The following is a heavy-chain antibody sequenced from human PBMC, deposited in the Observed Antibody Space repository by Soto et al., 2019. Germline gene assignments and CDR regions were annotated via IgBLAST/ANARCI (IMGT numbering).Heavy chain of an antibody. Sequence: QVQLVQSGAEVKKPGASVKVSCKASGYTFNNYGISWVRQAPGQGLEWMGWIGPYNGNTDHAQNSPGRCTMTTDTSTNTAYMELRSLRSDDTALYYCARCYCTVGSCYTCWHFVPWGRGTLVTVSS. D-gene: IGHD2-15*01. CDR1: GYTFNNYG. CDR2: IGPYNGNT. J-gene: IGHJ2*01. CDR3: ARCYCTVGSCYTCWHFVP. V-gene: IGHV1-18*01.